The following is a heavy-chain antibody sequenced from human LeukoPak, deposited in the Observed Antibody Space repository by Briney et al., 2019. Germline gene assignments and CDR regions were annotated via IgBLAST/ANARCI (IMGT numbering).Heavy chain of an antibody. CDR3: AKDLSDTAMGLSMDV. CDR1: GFTFNSYG. J-gene: IGHJ6*02. D-gene: IGHD5-18*01. CDR2: IWYDGNNK. Sequence: VQPGRSLRLSCAASGFTFNSYGIHWVRQAPGKGLEWVAVIWYDGNNKYYADSVKGRFTISRDNSKNTLYLQMNSLRAEDTAVYYCAKDLSDTAMGLSMDVWGQGTTVTVSS. V-gene: IGHV3-33*06.